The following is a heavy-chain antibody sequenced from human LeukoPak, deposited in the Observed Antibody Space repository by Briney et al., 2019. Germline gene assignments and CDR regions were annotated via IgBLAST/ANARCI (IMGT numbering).Heavy chain of an antibody. Sequence: KPSETLSLTCAVYGGSFSGYYWSWIRQPPGKGLEWIGEINHSGSTNYNPSLKSRVTISVDTSKNQFSLKLSSVTAADTAVYYCARRIYDSSGPGPFDYWGQGTLVTVSS. D-gene: IGHD3-22*01. J-gene: IGHJ4*02. V-gene: IGHV4-34*01. CDR1: GGSFSGYY. CDR2: INHSGST. CDR3: ARRIYDSSGPGPFDY.